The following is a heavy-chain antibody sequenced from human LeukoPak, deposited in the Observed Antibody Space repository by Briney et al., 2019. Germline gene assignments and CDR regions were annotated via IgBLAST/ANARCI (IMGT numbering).Heavy chain of an antibody. D-gene: IGHD3-3*01. V-gene: IGHV4-39*01. Sequence: SETLSLTCTVSGGSISSSSYYWGWIRQPPGKGLEWIGRIYYRGSTYYNPSLKSRVTISVDTSKNQFSLKLSSVTAADTAVYYCARGARHYDFWRGYYDYWGQGTLVTVSS. CDR1: GGSISSSSYY. CDR3: ARGARHYDFWRGYYDY. CDR2: IYYRGST. J-gene: IGHJ4*02.